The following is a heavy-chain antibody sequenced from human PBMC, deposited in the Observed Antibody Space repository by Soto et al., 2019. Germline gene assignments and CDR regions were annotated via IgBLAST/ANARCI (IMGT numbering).Heavy chain of an antibody. J-gene: IGHJ4*02. CDR2: IYYSGST. CDR3: ASKPYSRSWQLEY. V-gene: IGHV4-39*01. CDR1: VGSISSSSYY. Sequence: PXETLSLTCTFSVGSISSSSYYWGWIRQPPGKGLEWIGSIYYSGSTYYNPSLKSRVTISVDTSKNQFSLKLSSVTAADTAVYYCASKPYSRSWQLEYWGQGTLVTVSS. D-gene: IGHD6-13*01.